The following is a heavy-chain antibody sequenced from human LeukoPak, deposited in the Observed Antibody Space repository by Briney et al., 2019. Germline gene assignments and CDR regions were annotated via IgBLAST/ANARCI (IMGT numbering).Heavy chain of an antibody. CDR2: ISRSGSTK. V-gene: IGHV3-48*04. Sequence: GGSLRLSCAASGFTLSTYAMSWVRQTPGKGLEWVSSISRSGSTKYYADSVKGRFTISRDNAKNSLYLQMNSLRAEDTAVYYCARGQYCSGGSCYEQGNWFDPWGQGTLVTVSS. J-gene: IGHJ5*02. D-gene: IGHD2-15*01. CDR1: GFTLSTYA. CDR3: ARGQYCSGGSCYEQGNWFDP.